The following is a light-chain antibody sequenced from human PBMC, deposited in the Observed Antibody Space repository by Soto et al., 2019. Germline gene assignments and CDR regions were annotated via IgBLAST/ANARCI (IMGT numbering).Light chain of an antibody. J-gene: IGKJ2*01. Sequence: EVILTQSPGTLSLSPGDRATLSCRASQSVSNNYLAWYQEKPGQAPRLLIFGSSDRATGIPDRFSGSGSGTDFTLTISRLEPEDFAVYYCQQYGSSPPYTFGQGTQLEIK. CDR2: GSS. CDR3: QQYGSSPPYT. CDR1: QSVSNNY. V-gene: IGKV3-20*01.